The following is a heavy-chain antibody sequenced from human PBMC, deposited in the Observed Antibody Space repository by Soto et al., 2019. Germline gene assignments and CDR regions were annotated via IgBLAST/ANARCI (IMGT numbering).Heavy chain of an antibody. CDR1: GGSFSGYY. V-gene: IGHV4-34*01. Sequence: SETLSLTGAVYGGSFSGYYWSWIRQPPGKGLEWIGEINHSGSTNYNPSLKSRVTMSVDTSKNQFSLKLSSVTAADTAVYFCARGGDGHTTSFFDYWGRGTLVTVS. CDR3: ARGGDGHTTSFFDY. CDR2: INHSGST. D-gene: IGHD2-8*01. J-gene: IGHJ4*02.